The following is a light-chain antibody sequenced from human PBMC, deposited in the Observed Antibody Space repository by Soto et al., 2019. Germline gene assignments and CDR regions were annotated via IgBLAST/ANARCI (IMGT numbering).Light chain of an antibody. CDR2: GAS. Sequence: EIVLTQSPGTLTLSPGERATLSCRASQSVSSSYLAWYQQKPDQAPRLLLYGASSRATRIPDSFSGSGSGTDFPLTISRLDPEDLAEYYCLQYAKSPPSGFTFGPGTKVDIK. J-gene: IGKJ3*01. CDR1: QSVSSSY. CDR3: LQYAKSPPSGFT. V-gene: IGKV3-20*01.